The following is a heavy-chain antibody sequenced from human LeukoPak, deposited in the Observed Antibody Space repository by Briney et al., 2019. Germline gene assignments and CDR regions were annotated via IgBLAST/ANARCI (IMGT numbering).Heavy chain of an antibody. D-gene: IGHD6-6*01. V-gene: IGHV4-4*09. CDR2: IYTSGRT. CDR1: GGSISSYY. J-gene: IGHJ4*02. Sequence: PAETLSLTCTVSGGSISSYYWSWIRQPPGKGLEWIGYIYTSGRTNYNPSLKSRVTISVDTSKNQFSLKLSSVTAADTAVYYCARHGASSSSFIRYWGQGTLVTVSS. CDR3: ARHGASSSSFIRY.